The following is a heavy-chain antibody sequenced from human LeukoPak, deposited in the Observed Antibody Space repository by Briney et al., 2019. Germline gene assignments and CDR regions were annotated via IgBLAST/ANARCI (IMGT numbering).Heavy chain of an antibody. CDR3: ARDRPPLGYCSGGSCAPPDY. D-gene: IGHD2-15*01. J-gene: IGHJ4*02. CDR1: GFTFSSYW. Sequence: GGSLRPSCAASGFTFSSYWMNWVRQAPGKGLEWVSSISSSSSYIYYADSVKGRFTISRDNAKNSPYLQMNSLRAEDTAVYYCARDRPPLGYCSGGSCAPPDYWGQGTLVTVSS. V-gene: IGHV3-21*01. CDR2: ISSSSSYI.